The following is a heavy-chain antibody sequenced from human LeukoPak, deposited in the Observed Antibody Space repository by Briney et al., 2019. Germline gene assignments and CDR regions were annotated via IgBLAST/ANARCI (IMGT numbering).Heavy chain of an antibody. CDR1: GGSISSYS. Sequence: PSETLSLTCTVSGGSISSYSWSWLRQPAGKGLEYIGRIYTSGSTNDNPSLKSRLTMSVDPSKNQFSLRLTSVTAADTAVYYCARAVGRVGPAAMGRRNYYYYMDVWGKGTTVTVSS. CDR2: IYTSGST. V-gene: IGHV4-4*07. J-gene: IGHJ6*03. CDR3: ARAVGRVGPAAMGRRNYYYYMDV. D-gene: IGHD2-2*01.